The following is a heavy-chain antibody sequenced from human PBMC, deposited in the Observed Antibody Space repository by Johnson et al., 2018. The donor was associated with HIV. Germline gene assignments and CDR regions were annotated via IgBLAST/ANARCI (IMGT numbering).Heavy chain of an antibody. CDR2: IRYDGSNK. D-gene: IGHD1-26*01. V-gene: IGHV3-30*02. CDR3: AKDPVGATWAFDI. Sequence: QVQLVESGGGVVQPGGSLRLSCAASGFTFSSYGMHWVRQAPGKGLEWVAFIRYDGSNKYYADSVKGRFTISRDNYKNTLYLQMNSLRAEDTAVYYCAKDPVGATWAFDIWGQGTMVTVSS. CDR1: GFTFSSYG. J-gene: IGHJ3*02.